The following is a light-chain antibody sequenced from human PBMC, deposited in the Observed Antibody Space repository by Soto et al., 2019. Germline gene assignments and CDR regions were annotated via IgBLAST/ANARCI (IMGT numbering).Light chain of an antibody. CDR3: SSYAGSNNPYV. V-gene: IGLV2-8*01. Sequence: QSALTQPPSASGSPGQSVTISCTGTSSDVGGCKFVSWYQQYPGKAPKLIIYEVSKRPSGVPDRFSGSKSGNSASLTVSGLQAEDEADYYCSSYAGSNNPYVFGTGTKVTVL. CDR2: EVS. J-gene: IGLJ1*01. CDR1: SSDVGGCKF.